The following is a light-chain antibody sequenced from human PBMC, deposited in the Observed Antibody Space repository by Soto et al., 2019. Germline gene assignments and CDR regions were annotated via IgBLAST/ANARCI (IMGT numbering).Light chain of an antibody. Sequence: QSVLTQPPSASGTPGQRVTISCSGSSSNIGSNTVNWYQQLPGTAPKLLIYSNNQRPSGVPDRFSGSKSGTSASLAISVLQSEDEADYYCAAWDDSLNGVVFVGGTKLTVL. V-gene: IGLV1-44*01. CDR2: SNN. CDR1: SSNIGSNT. CDR3: AAWDDSLNGVV. J-gene: IGLJ2*01.